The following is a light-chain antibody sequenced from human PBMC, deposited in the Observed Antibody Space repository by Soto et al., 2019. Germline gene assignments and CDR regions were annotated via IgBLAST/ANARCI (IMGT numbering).Light chain of an antibody. CDR1: SSDVGGYPY. V-gene: IGLV2-14*01. J-gene: IGLJ1*01. Sequence: QSVLTQPASVSGSPGQSITISCTGTSSDVGGYPYVSWYQQHPGKAPKLMIFEVSNRPSGVSIRFSGSKSGNTASLTISVLQAEDEADYYCTSYTSSSTRVFGTGTKVTVL. CDR3: TSYTSSSTRV. CDR2: EVS.